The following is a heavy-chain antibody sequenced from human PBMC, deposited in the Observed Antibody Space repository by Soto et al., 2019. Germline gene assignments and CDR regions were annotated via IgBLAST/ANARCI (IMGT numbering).Heavy chain of an antibody. D-gene: IGHD2-21*02. CDR2: IYWDDDK. J-gene: IGHJ4*02. CDR1: GFSLSTTEEG. Sequence: QITLKESGPPLVKPTQTLTLTCTFSGFSLSTTEEGVGWIRQPPGKAPEWLALIYWDDDKRYSPSLKTRLTITKDTSKHQVVLTVTNVDPVDTATYYCAHGSCFGADCYPNPYFDFWGQGILVTVSS. V-gene: IGHV2-5*02. CDR3: AHGSCFGADCYPNPYFDF.